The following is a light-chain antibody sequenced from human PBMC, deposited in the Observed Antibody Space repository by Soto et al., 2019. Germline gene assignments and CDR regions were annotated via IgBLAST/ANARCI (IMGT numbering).Light chain of an antibody. V-gene: IGLV1-51*01. Sequence: VLTQPPSVSAAPGQKVTISCSGGNSNIGSNSVSWYQQLPGTAPKLLIYDNNKRPSGIPDRFSGSKSGTSATLGITGLQAGDEADYYCGTRDNSLSVSVFGSGTKVTVL. CDR2: DNN. J-gene: IGLJ1*01. CDR3: GTRDNSLSVSV. CDR1: NSNIGSNS.